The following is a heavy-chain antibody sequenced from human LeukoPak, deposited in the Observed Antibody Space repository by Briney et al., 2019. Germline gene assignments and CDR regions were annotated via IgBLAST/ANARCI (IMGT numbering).Heavy chain of an antibody. Sequence: GGSLTLSCAASGFTFSSYAMHWVRQAPGKGLEWVAIISYDGNNKYYADSVKGRFTISRDNSKNTLYLQMNSLRAEDTAVYYCAKEGPGYDFWSGYYFDYWGQGTLVTVSS. J-gene: IGHJ4*02. V-gene: IGHV3-30*04. CDR2: ISYDGNNK. CDR3: AKEGPGYDFWSGYYFDY. CDR1: GFTFSSYA. D-gene: IGHD3-3*01.